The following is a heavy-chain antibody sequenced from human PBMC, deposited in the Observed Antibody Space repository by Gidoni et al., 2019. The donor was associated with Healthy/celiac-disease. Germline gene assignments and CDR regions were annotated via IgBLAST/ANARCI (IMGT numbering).Heavy chain of an antibody. CDR2: IIPILGIA. V-gene: IGHV1-69*04. J-gene: IGHJ3*02. CDR3: ASGYSGYDRPISWAPQDEGAFDI. Sequence: QVQLVQSGAGVKKPGSSVKGPCKASGGTVRSYANSCVRQAPGQGLAWMGRIIPILGIANYAQKFQGRVTITADKSTGTAYMELSSLRSEDTAVYYCASGYSGYDRPISWAPQDEGAFDIWGQGTMVTVSS. CDR1: GGTVRSYA. D-gene: IGHD5-12*01.